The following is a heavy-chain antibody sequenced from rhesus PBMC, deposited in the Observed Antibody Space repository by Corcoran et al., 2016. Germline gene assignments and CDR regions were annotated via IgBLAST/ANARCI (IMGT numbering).Heavy chain of an antibody. CDR2: IYVRGGST. CDR3: ARGPYSGSYYEGY. CDR1: GGSFSSYW. Sequence: QVQLQESGPGLVKPSETLSLTCAVSGGSFSSYWWGWIRQPPGKGLEWIGSIYVRGGSTEYNPALKSRATISRDTSKNQFSLKLSSVTAADTAVYYCARGPYSGSYYEGYWGQGVLVTVSS. J-gene: IGHJ4*01. V-gene: IGHV4-160*01. D-gene: IGHD3-16*01.